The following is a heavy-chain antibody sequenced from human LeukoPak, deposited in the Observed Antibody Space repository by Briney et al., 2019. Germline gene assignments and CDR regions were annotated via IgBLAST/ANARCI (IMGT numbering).Heavy chain of an antibody. CDR2: IKEDGSDK. CDR3: TKYGDDDTPGLN. J-gene: IGHJ4*02. D-gene: IGHD4-17*01. CDR1: GFSFSSYW. Sequence: GGSLRLSCAASGFSFSSYWMTWVRQAPGKGLEWAANIKEDGSDKYHVDSVKGRFTISRDNAKNSLYLQMNSLRAEDTAVYYCTKYGDDDTPGLNWGQGTLVTVSS. V-gene: IGHV3-7*02.